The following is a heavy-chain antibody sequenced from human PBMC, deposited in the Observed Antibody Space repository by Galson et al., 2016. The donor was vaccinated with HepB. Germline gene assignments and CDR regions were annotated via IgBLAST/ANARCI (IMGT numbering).Heavy chain of an antibody. CDR2: ISGNSNYI. J-gene: IGHJ4*02. CDR3: ARNLYSGADYSVDY. CDR1: GYTFSTYS. Sequence: SLRLSCAASGYTFSTYSMNWVRQAPGKGLEWVSSISGNSNYIYHADSAKGRFTISRDNAKNSLYLLMDSLRAEDTALYYCARNLYSGADYSVDYWGQGTLVTVSS. D-gene: IGHD4-11*01. V-gene: IGHV3-21*01.